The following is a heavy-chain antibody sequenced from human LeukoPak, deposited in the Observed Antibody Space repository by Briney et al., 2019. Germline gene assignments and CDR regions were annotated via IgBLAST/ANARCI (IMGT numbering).Heavy chain of an antibody. V-gene: IGHV1-69*13. Sequence: SVKVSCKASGGTFSSYAISWVRQAPGQGLEWMGGIIPIFGTANYAQKFQGRVTITADESTSTAHMELSSLRSEDTAVYYCARDPGYYYDSSGDYWGQGTLVTVSS. CDR2: IIPIFGTA. CDR1: GGTFSSYA. CDR3: ARDPGYYYDSSGDY. J-gene: IGHJ4*02. D-gene: IGHD3-22*01.